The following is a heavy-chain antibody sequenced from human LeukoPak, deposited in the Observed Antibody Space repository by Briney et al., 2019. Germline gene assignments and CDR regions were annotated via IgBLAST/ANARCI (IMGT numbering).Heavy chain of an antibody. D-gene: IGHD6-19*01. CDR2: IRYDGSNK. Sequence: GGSLRLSCAASGFTFSSYGMHWVRQAPGKGLEWVAFIRYDGSNKYYADPVKGRFTISRDNSKNTLYLQMNSLRAEDTAVYYCAKDPLYSVAGPPRYYGMDVWGQGTTVTVSS. CDR1: GFTFSSYG. J-gene: IGHJ6*02. CDR3: AKDPLYSVAGPPRYYGMDV. V-gene: IGHV3-30*02.